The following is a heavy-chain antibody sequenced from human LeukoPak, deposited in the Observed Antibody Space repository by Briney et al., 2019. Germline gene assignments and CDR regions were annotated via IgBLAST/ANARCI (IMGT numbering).Heavy chain of an antibody. D-gene: IGHD1-14*01. V-gene: IGHV4-59*01. CDR2: IYYSGST. CDR1: GGSISSYY. Sequence: SETLSLTCTVSGGSISSYYWSWIRQPPGKGLEWIGYIYYSGSTNYNPSLKSRVTISVDTSKNQFSLKLSSMTAADTAVYYCARGFISPGITELWGQGTLVTVSS. J-gene: IGHJ4*02. CDR3: ARGFISPGITEL.